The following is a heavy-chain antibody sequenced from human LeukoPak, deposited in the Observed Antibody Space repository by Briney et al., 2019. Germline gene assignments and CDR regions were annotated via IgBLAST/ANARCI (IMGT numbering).Heavy chain of an antibody. Sequence: SETLSLTCAVYGGSFSGYYWSWIRQPPGKGLEWIGEINHSGSTNYNPSLKSRVTISVDTSKNQFSLKLGSVTAADTAVYYCARYDYGDPPWGQGTLVTVSS. CDR2: INHSGST. D-gene: IGHD4-17*01. V-gene: IGHV4-34*01. CDR1: GGSFSGYY. J-gene: IGHJ5*02. CDR3: ARYDYGDPP.